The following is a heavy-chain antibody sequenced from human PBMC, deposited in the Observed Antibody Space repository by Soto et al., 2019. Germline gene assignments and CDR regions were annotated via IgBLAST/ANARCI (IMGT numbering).Heavy chain of an antibody. CDR2: IYSDGRT. D-gene: IGHD6-13*01. CDR1: GFSVSSSY. J-gene: IGHJ4*02. CDR3: ARCSGWYGQCYFDC. Sequence: DVQLVETGGGLIQPGGSLRLSCAASGFSVSSSYMSWVRQAPGKGLEWVSVIYSDGRTYYADSVKGRFTISRDNSKNTLYLQMNSVCAEDTAVYYCARCSGWYGQCYFDCWGQGTLVTVSS. V-gene: IGHV3-53*02.